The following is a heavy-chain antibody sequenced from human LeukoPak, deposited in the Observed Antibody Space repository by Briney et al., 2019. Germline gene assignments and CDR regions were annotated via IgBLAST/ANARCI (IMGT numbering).Heavy chain of an antibody. D-gene: IGHD6-19*01. J-gene: IGHJ4*02. CDR2: IYSSGST. Sequence: SETLSLTCTVSGGSIISYYWSWIRQPAGRGLEWIGRIYSSGSTNYNPSLKSRVTISLDKSKNQFSLKLSSVSAADTAVYYCARGGSSGPDYWGQGTLVTVPS. V-gene: IGHV4-4*07. CDR1: GGSIISYY. CDR3: ARGGSSGPDY.